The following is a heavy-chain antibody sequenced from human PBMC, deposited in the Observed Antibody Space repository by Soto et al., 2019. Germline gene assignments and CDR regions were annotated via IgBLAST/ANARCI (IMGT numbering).Heavy chain of an antibody. D-gene: IGHD2-15*01. V-gene: IGHV5-51*01. Sequence: PGESLKISCNGSGYSFTSYWIGWVRQMPGKGLEWMGIIYPGDSDTRYSPSFQGQVTISADKSISTAYLQWSSLKASDTAMYYCARVRHCSGGSCYSYNWFDPWGQGTLVTVSS. CDR1: GYSFTSYW. J-gene: IGHJ5*02. CDR3: ARVRHCSGGSCYSYNWFDP. CDR2: IYPGDSDT.